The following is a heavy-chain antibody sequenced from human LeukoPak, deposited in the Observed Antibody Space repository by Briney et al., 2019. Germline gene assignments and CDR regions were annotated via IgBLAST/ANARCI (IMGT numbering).Heavy chain of an antibody. J-gene: IGHJ4*02. CDR2: INPNSGGT. Sequence: ASVKVSCKASGGTFSSYAISWVRQAPGQGLEWMGWINPNSGGTNYAQKFQGRVTMTRDTSISTAYMELSRLRSDDTAVYYCARRVGAVAGIGYWGQGTLVTVSS. D-gene: IGHD6-19*01. CDR1: GGTFSSYA. V-gene: IGHV1-2*02. CDR3: ARRVGAVAGIGY.